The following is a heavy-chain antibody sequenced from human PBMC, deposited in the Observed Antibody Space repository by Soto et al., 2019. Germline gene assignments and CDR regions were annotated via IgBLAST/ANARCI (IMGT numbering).Heavy chain of an antibody. CDR2: IYYSGTT. CDR3: ARREFSGSYYHRHFVD. CDR1: GDSITSNSYF. V-gene: IGHV4-39*01. J-gene: IGHJ4*02. Sequence: SETLSLTCTVSGDSITSNSYFWAWIRQPPGKGLEWIGSIYYSGTTYYNPSLKSRVTISVDRSKNQFSLKLSSVTAADTAVYYCARREFSGSYYHRHFVDWGQGTRVTVSS. D-gene: IGHD3-10*01.